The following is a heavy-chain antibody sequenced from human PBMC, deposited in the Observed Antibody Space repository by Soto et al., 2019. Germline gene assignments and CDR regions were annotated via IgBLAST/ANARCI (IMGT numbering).Heavy chain of an antibody. CDR3: AKARCTGNSCYVPDY. J-gene: IGHJ4*01. CDR1: GFTFNSYT. Sequence: TGGSLRLSYAASGFTFNSYTMAWVRQAPGKGLEWVSSISGSGSSPSYADSVQGRFIIYRDNSRTTLSLQMNSLRAEDTATYYCAKARCTGNSCYVPDYWGHGSLVTVSS. D-gene: IGHD2-8*02. CDR2: ISGSGSSP. V-gene: IGHV3-23*01.